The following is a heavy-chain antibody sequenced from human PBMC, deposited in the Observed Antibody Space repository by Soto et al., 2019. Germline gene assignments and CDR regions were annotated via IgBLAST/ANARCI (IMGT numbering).Heavy chain of an antibody. CDR1: GFTFSSYA. CDR2: VSTADGGT. Sequence: EVQLLESGGGLVQPGGSLRLSCAASGFTFSSYAMSWVRQAPGKGLEWVSAVSTADGGTYYADSVKGRFTVSRDNSKNPLDLRMSSLRAEDTAVYCCAEGRWGNGYGMDVWGQGTTVTVSS. CDR3: AEGRWGNGYGMDV. J-gene: IGHJ6*02. V-gene: IGHV3-23*01. D-gene: IGHD3-16*01.